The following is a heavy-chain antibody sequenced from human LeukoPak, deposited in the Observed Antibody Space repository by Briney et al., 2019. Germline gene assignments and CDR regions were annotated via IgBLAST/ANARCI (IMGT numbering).Heavy chain of an antibody. CDR1: GFTFSEDY. V-gene: IGHV3-72*01. J-gene: IGHJ2*01. D-gene: IGHD6-13*01. Sequence: GGSLRLSCAASGFTFSEDYMDWVRQAPGKGLEWVGRIRNKARSYTTEYAASVKDRFTISRDDSEKSVYLQMNSLRTEDTAVYYCVRPRAAAGHWYFDLWGRGTRVTVSS. CDR3: VRPRAAAGHWYFDL. CDR2: IRNKARSYTT.